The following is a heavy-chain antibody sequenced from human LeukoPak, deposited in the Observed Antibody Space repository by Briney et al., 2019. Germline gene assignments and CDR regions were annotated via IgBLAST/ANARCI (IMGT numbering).Heavy chain of an antibody. CDR3: ARDHDFWSGGYGMDV. V-gene: IGHV3-48*03. D-gene: IGHD3-3*01. J-gene: IGHJ6*02. CDR2: ISSSGSTI. Sequence: PGGSLRLSCAASGFTFSSYEMNWVRQAPGKGLEWVSYISSSGSTIYYADSVKGRFTISRDSAKNSLYLQMNSLRAEDTAVYYCARDHDFWSGGYGMDVWGQGTTVTVSS. CDR1: GFTFSSYE.